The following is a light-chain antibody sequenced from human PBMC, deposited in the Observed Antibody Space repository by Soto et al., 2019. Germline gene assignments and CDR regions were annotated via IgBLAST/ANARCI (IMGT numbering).Light chain of an antibody. CDR2: QDS. CDR3: MQGTHWPPYT. Sequence: DVVMTQSPLSLPVTVGQPASISCRSSQSLIHSDGNTYLNWFLQRPGQSPRRLIYQDSKRDSGVPDRFSGSGSGTDFTLKISRVEAEDVGVYYCMQGTHWPPYTFGQGTKLEIK. J-gene: IGKJ2*01. V-gene: IGKV2-30*02. CDR1: QSLIHSDGNTY.